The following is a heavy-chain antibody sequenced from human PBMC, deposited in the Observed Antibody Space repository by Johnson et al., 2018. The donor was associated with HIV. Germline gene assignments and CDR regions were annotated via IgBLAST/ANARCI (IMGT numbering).Heavy chain of an antibody. CDR1: GFTFDDYG. D-gene: IGHD3-16*02. V-gene: IGHV3-20*04. J-gene: IGHJ3*02. CDR2: INWSGGSQ. Sequence: VQLVESGGGVVRPGGSLRLSCAASGFTFDDYGMSWVRQAPGKGLEWVSGINWSGGSQGYADSVKGRFPISRDNAKNSLYLQMNSLRAEDTALYYCARGIMITFGGVIPNDAFDIWGQGTMVTVSS. CDR3: ARGIMITFGGVIPNDAFDI.